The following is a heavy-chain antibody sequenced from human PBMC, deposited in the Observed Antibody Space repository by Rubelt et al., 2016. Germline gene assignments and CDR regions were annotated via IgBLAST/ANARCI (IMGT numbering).Heavy chain of an antibody. V-gene: IGHV3-33*08. CDR3: TFFDY. CDR1: GFTFSTYS. J-gene: IGHJ4*02. Sequence: VQLVESGGGLVRPGGSLRLSCATSGFTFSTYSMNWVRQAPGKGLEWVAVIWYDGSDEYYADSVKGRFTISSDNSKNMLYLQMNNLRVEDTALYYCTFFDYWGQGTLVTVSS. CDR2: IWYDGSDE.